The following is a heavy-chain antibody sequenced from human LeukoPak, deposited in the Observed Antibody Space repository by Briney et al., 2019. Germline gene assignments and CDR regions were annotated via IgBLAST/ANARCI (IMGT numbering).Heavy chain of an antibody. CDR3: TRDQMNY. Sequence: PGGSLRLSCTASEFTVSRNYMRWVRQAPGKGLEWVSLSFSNGDTHYADSVKGRFTISRGTSKNTVSLQMNSLRVEDTAMYYCTRDQMNYWGQGTLVTVSS. J-gene: IGHJ4*02. CDR2: SFSNGDT. D-gene: IGHD5-24*01. V-gene: IGHV3-53*01. CDR1: EFTVSRNY.